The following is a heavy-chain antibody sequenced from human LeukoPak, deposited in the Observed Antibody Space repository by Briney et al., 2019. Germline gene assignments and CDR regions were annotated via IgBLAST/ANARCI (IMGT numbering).Heavy chain of an antibody. D-gene: IGHD2-2*02. J-gene: IGHJ5*02. CDR2: MNPNSGNT. V-gene: IGHV1-8*01. CDR3: ARGGGYCSSTSCYTDWFDP. Sequence: ATVKVSCKASGYTFTSYDINWVRQATEQGLEWMGWMNPNSGNTGYAQKFQGRVTMTRNTSISTAYMELSSLRSEDTAVYYCARGGGYCSSTSCYTDWFDPWGQGTLVTVSS. CDR1: GYTFTSYD.